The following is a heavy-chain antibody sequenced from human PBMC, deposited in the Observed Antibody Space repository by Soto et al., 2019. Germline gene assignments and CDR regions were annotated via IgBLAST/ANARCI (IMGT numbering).Heavy chain of an antibody. Sequence: GGSLRLSCAASGITFGNYAMSWVRQAPGQGLEWVSAISGSGGSTYYADSVKGRFTIARDNSKNTLYLQMNSMRAEDTAVYYCAKAPASSMTARRLVDECGQGTLVTVSS. D-gene: IGHD6-6*01. CDR2: ISGSGGST. J-gene: IGHJ4*02. V-gene: IGHV3-23*01. CDR1: GITFGNYA. CDR3: AKAPASSMTARRLVDE.